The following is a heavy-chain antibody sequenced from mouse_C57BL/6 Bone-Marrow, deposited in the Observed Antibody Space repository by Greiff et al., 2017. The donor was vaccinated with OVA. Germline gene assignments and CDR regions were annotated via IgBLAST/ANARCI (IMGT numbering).Heavy chain of an antibody. CDR3: ARDGYYWYFDV. Sequence: EVKLVESGGDLVKPGGSLKLSCAASGFNFSSYGMSWVRQTPDKRLEWVATISSGGSYTYYPDSVRGRFTISRDNAKNTLYLQMSSLKSEDTAMYYCARDGYYWYFDVWGTGTTVTVSS. CDR2: ISSGGSYT. J-gene: IGHJ1*03. CDR1: GFNFSSYG. D-gene: IGHD2-3*01. V-gene: IGHV5-6*01.